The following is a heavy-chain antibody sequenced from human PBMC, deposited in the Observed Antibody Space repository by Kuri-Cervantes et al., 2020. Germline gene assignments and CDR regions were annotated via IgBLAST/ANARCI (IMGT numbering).Heavy chain of an antibody. V-gene: IGHV3-74*01. J-gene: IGHJ4*02. CDR1: GFTFSNAW. CDR3: VRDKDGYNF. D-gene: IGHD5-24*01. Sequence: GESLKISCAASGFTFSNAWMSWVRQVPGKGLVWVSRIDSDGSKTHYADSVKGRFTISRDNAKNTLYLQMNSLRAEDTAVYYCVRDKDGYNFWGQGTLVTVSS. CDR2: IDSDGSKT.